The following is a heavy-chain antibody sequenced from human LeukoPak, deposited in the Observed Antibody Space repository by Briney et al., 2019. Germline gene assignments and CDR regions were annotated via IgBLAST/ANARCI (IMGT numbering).Heavy chain of an antibody. J-gene: IGHJ4*02. D-gene: IGHD3-9*01. V-gene: IGHV3-23*01. CDR1: GFIFRNYA. CDR2: ITGSCGTS. CDR3: AKWGDYDVLTGYYDFDC. Sequence: GGSLRLSCAASGFIFRNYAMSWVRQAPGKGLEGVSAITGSCGTSWYADSVKGHFTISRDNSKSTLYLQMNSLGADDTAVYYCAKWGDYDVLTGYYDFDCWGQGTLVTVSS.